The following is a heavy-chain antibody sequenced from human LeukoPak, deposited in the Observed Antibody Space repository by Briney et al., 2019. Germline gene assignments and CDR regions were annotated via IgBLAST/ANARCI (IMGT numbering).Heavy chain of an antibody. V-gene: IGHV1-2*06. CDR1: GYTFIGYY. J-gene: IGHJ4*02. CDR3: ARGDSSSSPLSY. Sequence: GASVKVSCKASGYTFIGYYIHWVRQAPGQGREWMGRINPNSGGTNYAQKFQGRVPLTRDPSLSPAYLELTRLRSDDTAVYSCARGDSSSSPLSYWAQGTLVPVSS. D-gene: IGHD6-6*01. CDR2: INPNSGGT.